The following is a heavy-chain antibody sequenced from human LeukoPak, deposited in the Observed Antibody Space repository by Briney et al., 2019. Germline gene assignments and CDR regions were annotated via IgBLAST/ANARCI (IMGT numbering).Heavy chain of an antibody. D-gene: IGHD4-17*01. Sequence: GGSLRLSCAASGFTFSNYWMHWVRQAPGKGLVWVSRINSDGSSTSYADSVKGRFTISRDNAKNTLYLQMNSLRAEDTAVYYCARDLNAVTTSYYYYGMDVWGQGTTVTVPS. CDR3: ARDLNAVTTSYYYYGMDV. J-gene: IGHJ6*02. CDR2: INSDGSST. CDR1: GFTFSNYW. V-gene: IGHV3-74*01.